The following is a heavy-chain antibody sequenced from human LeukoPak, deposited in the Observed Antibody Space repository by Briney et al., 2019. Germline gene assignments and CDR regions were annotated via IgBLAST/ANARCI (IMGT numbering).Heavy chain of an antibody. D-gene: IGHD3-3*01. J-gene: IGHJ4*02. Sequence: SETLSLTCTVSGDSIRGFYWSWDRQPAGQGLEYIGHMYISGSTTYNPSLKSRVTMSVDLAKNEVSLKLTSVTAADTAIYFCASLDGETFAHWGRGTLVLVSS. CDR3: ASLDGETFAH. CDR2: MYISGST. V-gene: IGHV4-4*07. CDR1: GDSIRGFY.